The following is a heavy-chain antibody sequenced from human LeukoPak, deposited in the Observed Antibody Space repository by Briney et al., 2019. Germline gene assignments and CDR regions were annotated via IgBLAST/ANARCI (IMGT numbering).Heavy chain of an antibody. V-gene: IGHV4-59*08. J-gene: IGHJ4*02. CDR2: IYYSGST. Sequence: SETLSLTCTVFGGPISSYYWSWLRQPPGKGLEWIGYIYYSGSTNYNPSLKSRVTISVDTSKNQFSLKLSSVTAADTAVYYCARLGSGGSSWPYYFDYWGQGTLVTVSS. CDR1: GGPISSYY. CDR3: ARLGSGGSSWPYYFDY. D-gene: IGHD6-13*01.